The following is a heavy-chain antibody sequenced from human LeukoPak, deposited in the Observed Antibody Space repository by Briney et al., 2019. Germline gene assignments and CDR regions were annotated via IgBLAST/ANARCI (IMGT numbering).Heavy chain of an antibody. CDR2: ISGSGGST. J-gene: IGHJ4*02. Sequence: GGSLRLSCAASGFTFSSYVMSWVRQAPGKGLEWVSAISGSGGSTYYADSVKGRFTISRDNSKNTLYLQMNSLRAEDTAVYYCAKEVRIVGATTPDYWGQGTLVTVSS. CDR1: GFTFSSYV. CDR3: AKEVRIVGATTPDY. D-gene: IGHD1-26*01. V-gene: IGHV3-23*01.